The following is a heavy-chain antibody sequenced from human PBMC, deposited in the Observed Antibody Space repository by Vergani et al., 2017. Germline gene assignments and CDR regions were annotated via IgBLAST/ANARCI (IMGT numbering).Heavy chain of an antibody. CDR3: ARGRGYCSSTSCSRFDP. CDR1: GGSFSGYY. Sequence: QVQLQQWGAGLLKPSETLSLTCAVYGGSFSGYYWSWIRQPPGKGLEWIGEINHSGSTNYNPSLKSRVTISVDTSKNQFSLKLSSVTAADTAVYYCARGRGYCSSTSCSRFDPWVQGTLVTVSS. D-gene: IGHD2-2*01. J-gene: IGHJ5*02. V-gene: IGHV4-34*01. CDR2: INHSGST.